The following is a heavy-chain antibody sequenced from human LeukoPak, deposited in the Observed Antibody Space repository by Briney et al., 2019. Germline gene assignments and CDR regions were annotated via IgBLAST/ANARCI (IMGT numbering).Heavy chain of an antibody. V-gene: IGHV3-33*06. CDR2: IWSDGSNK. D-gene: IGHD1-26*01. Sequence: GGSLRLSCGASGFTFSVYGMHWVRQAPGKGLEWVAVIWSDGSNKYFADSVKGRFTISRDNSKNTLYLQMNSLRAEDTAVYYCAKDQYSGSYTFDYWGQGTLVTVSS. CDR1: GFTFSVYG. CDR3: AKDQYSGSYTFDY. J-gene: IGHJ4*02.